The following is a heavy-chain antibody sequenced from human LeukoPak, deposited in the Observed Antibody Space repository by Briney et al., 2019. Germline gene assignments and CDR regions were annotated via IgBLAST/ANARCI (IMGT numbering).Heavy chain of an antibody. CDR3: ARIVGYYDSSGYYYYYYYYMDV. J-gene: IGHJ6*03. D-gene: IGHD3-22*01. CDR1: GGSTSSSSYY. CDR2: IYYSGST. V-gene: IGHV4-39*01. Sequence: SETLSLTCTVSGGSTSSSSYYWGWIRQPPGKGLEWIGSIYYSGSTYYNPSLKSRVTISVDTSKNQFSLKLSSVTAADTAVYYCARIVGYYDSSGYYYYYYYYMDVWGKGTTVTISS.